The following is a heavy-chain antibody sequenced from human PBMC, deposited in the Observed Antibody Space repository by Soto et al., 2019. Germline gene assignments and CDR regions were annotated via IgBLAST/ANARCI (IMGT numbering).Heavy chain of an antibody. CDR2: ISWNSDSR. D-gene: IGHD1-26*01. Sequence: EVQLVESGGGLVQPGRSLRLSCTASGFPFDDYGMHWIRQAPGKGLEWVSGISWNSDSRYYADSVKGRFTISRDNAKNSLYLQMNSLRTEDTALYYCAKDIGVGGADNFDHWGQGTLVTVSS. V-gene: IGHV3-9*01. J-gene: IGHJ4*02. CDR3: AKDIGVGGADNFDH. CDR1: GFPFDDYG.